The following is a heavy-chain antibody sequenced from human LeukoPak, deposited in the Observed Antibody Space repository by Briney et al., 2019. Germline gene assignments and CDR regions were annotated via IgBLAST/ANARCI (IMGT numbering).Heavy chain of an antibody. Sequence: ASVKVSCKASGYNFTGYYIHWVRQAPGQGLEWMGWINPTSGGTKYAQKFQGRVTMTWDTSISTAYMDLSRLRSDDTAVCFCARDPPRVGAPDYWGQGTPLTVSS. D-gene: IGHD1-26*01. CDR3: ARDPPRVGAPDY. J-gene: IGHJ4*02. CDR2: INPTSGGT. CDR1: GYNFTGYY. V-gene: IGHV1-2*02.